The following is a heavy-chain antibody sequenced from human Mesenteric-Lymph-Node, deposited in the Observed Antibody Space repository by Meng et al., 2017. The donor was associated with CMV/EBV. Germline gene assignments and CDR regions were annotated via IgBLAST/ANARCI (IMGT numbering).Heavy chain of an antibody. J-gene: IGHJ6*02. CDR3: ARDRVSLEVASISATITPSFYYYGMDV. V-gene: IGHV1-69*05. CDR2: IVPMFGTT. Sequence: SVKVSCKAFGGTFSNYAVSWVRQAPGQGLEWLGGIVPMFGTTNYAQNFQGRVTITTDESTSAVYMELINLRSEDTAVYYCARDRVSLEVASISATITPSFYYYGMDVWGQGTTVPSP. D-gene: IGHD2-2*02. CDR1: GGTFSNYA.